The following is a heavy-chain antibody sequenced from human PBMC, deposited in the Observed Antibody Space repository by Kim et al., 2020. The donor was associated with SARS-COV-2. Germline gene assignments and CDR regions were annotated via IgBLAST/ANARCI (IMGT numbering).Heavy chain of an antibody. V-gene: IGHV4-59*13. CDR1: GGSISSYY. Sequence: SETLSLTCTVSGGSISSYYWSWIRQPPGKGLEWIGYIYYSGSTNYNPSLKSRVTISVDTSKNQFSLKLSSVTAADTAVYYCARGRYSSGWAFNNWFDPWGQGTLVTVSS. J-gene: IGHJ5*02. D-gene: IGHD6-19*01. CDR3: ARGRYSSGWAFNNWFDP. CDR2: IYYSGST.